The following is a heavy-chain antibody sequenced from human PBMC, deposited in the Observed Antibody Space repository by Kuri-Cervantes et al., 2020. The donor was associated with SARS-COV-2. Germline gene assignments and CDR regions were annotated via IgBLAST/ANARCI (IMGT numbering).Heavy chain of an antibody. CDR2: ISYDGSNK. V-gene: IGHV3-30*09. J-gene: IGHJ4*02. D-gene: IGHD1-1*01. CDR3: ARRPGTTQAGAKQTWVFYFDY. CDR1: GFTFSSYA. Sequence: GGSLRLSCAASGFTFSSYAMHWVRQAPGKGLEWVAVISYDGSNKYYADSVKGRFAISRDNSKNTLYLQMNSLRAEDTAVYYCARRPGTTQAGAKQTWVFYFDYWGQGTLVTVSS.